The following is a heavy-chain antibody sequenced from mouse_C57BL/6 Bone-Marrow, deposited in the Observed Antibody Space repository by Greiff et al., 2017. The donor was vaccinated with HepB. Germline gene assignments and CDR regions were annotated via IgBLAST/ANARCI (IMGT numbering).Heavy chain of an antibody. CDR3: ARELYYAMDY. CDR1: GYTFTSYW. V-gene: IGHV1-59*01. Sequence: VQLQQPGAELVRPGTSVKLSCKASGYTFTSYWMHWVKQRPGQGLEWIGVIDPSDSYTNYNQKFKGKATLTVDTSSSTAYMQLSSLTSEDSAVYYCARELYYAMDYWGQGTSVTVSS. J-gene: IGHJ4*01. CDR2: IDPSDSYT. D-gene: IGHD1-3*01.